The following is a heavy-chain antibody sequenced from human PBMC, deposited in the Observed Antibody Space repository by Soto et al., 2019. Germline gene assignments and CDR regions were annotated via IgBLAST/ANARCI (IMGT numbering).Heavy chain of an antibody. V-gene: IGHV4-59*08. CDR1: GGSISSYY. CDR2: MYYGGRT. CDR3: ARGTPSPLIVRSSRGPCFHP. J-gene: IGHJ5*02. Sequence: SETLSLTCTVSGGSISSYYWSWIRQPPGKGLEWIGYMYYGGRTNYNPSLKSRVTISVDTSKMQVSLKLSSVTAADTAVYFCARGTPSPLIVRSSRGPCFHPWGQGALVNVSS. D-gene: IGHD2-15*01.